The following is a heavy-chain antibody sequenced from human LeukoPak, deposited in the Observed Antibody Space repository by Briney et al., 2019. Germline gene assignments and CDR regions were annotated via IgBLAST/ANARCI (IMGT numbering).Heavy chain of an antibody. CDR3: ARDPVYYYDSSGYPFDY. CDR1: GYTFTSYY. Sequence: GASVKVSCKASGYTFTSYYMHWVRQAPGQGLEWMGRINPNSGGTNYAQKFQGRVTMTRDTSISTAYMELSRLRSDDTAVYYCARDPVYYYDSSGYPFDYWGQGTLVTVSS. CDR2: INPNSGGT. J-gene: IGHJ4*02. V-gene: IGHV1-2*06. D-gene: IGHD3-22*01.